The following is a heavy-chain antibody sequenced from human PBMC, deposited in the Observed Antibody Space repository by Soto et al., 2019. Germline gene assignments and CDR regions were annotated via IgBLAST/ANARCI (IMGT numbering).Heavy chain of an antibody. J-gene: IGHJ6*02. V-gene: IGHV1-18*01. CDR2: ISAYNGNT. CDR1: GYTFTSYG. D-gene: IGHD6-19*01. Sequence: VASVKVSCKASGYTFTSYGISWVRQAPGQGLEWMGWISAYNGNTNYAQKLQGRVTMTTDTSTSTAYMELRSLRSDDTAVYYCAREGIAVAGPIRYYYYGMDVWGQGTTVTVS. CDR3: AREGIAVAGPIRYYYYGMDV.